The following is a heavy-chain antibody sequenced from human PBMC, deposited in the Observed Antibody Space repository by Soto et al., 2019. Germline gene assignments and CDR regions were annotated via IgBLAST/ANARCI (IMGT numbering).Heavy chain of an antibody. CDR1: GGTFSSYA. CDR3: ARWGSIAVAFDP. CDR2: IIPIFGTA. Sequence: SVKVSCKASGGTFSSYAISWVRQAPGQGLEWMGGIIPIFGTANYAQKFQGRVTITADESTSTAYMELSSLRSEDTAVYYCARWGSIAVAFDPWGQGTLVTVSS. V-gene: IGHV1-69*13. D-gene: IGHD6-19*01. J-gene: IGHJ5*02.